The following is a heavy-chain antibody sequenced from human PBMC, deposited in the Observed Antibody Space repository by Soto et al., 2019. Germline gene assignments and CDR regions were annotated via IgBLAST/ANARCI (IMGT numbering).Heavy chain of an antibody. D-gene: IGHD3-10*01. CDR1: GSTLSEFS. CDR2: YVPDDGKT. CDR3: ATGVGGGFIYRLQH. Sequence: QVQLEQSGAEVKKPGASVKVSCKISGSTLSEFSMHWVRQAPGKGLGWMGGYVPDDGKTIYAPKFQDRVIMTEDTSTATAYMELSSLRSEDAAVYFCATGVGGGFIYRLQHWGQGTPVTVSS. J-gene: IGHJ4*02. V-gene: IGHV1-24*01.